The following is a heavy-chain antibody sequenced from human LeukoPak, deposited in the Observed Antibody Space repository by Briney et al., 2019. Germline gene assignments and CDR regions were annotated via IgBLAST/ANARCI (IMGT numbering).Heavy chain of an antibody. Sequence: SETLSLTCTVSGDSVSSYYWSWIRQPPGKGLEWIGYIYYSGSTNYNPSLKSRVTISVDTSKNQFSLKLSSVTAADTAVYYCARDRGPLLSYYFDYWGQGSLVTVSS. V-gene: IGHV4-59*02. J-gene: IGHJ4*02. CDR3: ARDRGPLLSYYFDY. D-gene: IGHD3-10*01. CDR2: IYYSGST. CDR1: GDSVSSYY.